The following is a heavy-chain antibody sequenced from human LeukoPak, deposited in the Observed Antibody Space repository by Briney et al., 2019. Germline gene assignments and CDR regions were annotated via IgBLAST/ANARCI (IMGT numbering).Heavy chain of an antibody. D-gene: IGHD3-10*01. CDR2: IYYSGST. CDR3: ARGGVMVRGGGFDY. V-gene: IGHV4-59*01. Sequence: SETLSLTCAVYGGSFSGYYWSWIRQPPGKGLEWIGYIYYSGSTNYNPSLKSRVTISVDTSKNQFSLKLSSVTAADTAVYYCARGGVMVRGGGFDYWGQGTLVTVSS. J-gene: IGHJ4*02. CDR1: GGSFSGYY.